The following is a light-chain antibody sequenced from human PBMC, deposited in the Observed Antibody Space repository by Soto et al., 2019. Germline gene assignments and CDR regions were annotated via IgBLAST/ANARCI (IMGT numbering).Light chain of an antibody. Sequence: QSPATLSKSPGERATLSCRASQSVSSNLAWYQQKPGQAPRLLIYGASTRATGIPARFSGSGSGTEFTLTICSLQSEDFGVCCCQQYNLWRRFGQGSNLDI. J-gene: IGKJ1*01. V-gene: IGKV3-15*01. CDR1: QSVSSN. CDR3: QQYNLWRR. CDR2: GAS.